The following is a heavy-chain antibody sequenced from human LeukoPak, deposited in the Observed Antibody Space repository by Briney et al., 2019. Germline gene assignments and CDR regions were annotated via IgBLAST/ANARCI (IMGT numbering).Heavy chain of an antibody. D-gene: IGHD3-22*01. CDR3: ARDSVAFYDSSGYPLYYYYYGMDV. J-gene: IGHJ6*02. Sequence: GGSLRLSCAASGFTFSSYGMHSVRQAPGKWLEWVAVIWYDGSNKYYADSVKGRFTISRDNSKNTLYLQMNSLRAEDTAVYYCARDSVAFYDSSGYPLYYYYYGMDVWGQGTTVTVSS. V-gene: IGHV3-33*01. CDR1: GFTFSSYG. CDR2: IWYDGSNK.